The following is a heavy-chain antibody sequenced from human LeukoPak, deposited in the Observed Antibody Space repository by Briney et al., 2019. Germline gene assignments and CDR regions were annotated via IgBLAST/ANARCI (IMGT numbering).Heavy chain of an antibody. V-gene: IGHV3-21*01. CDR3: ARDLTDDFWGGYHFDY. CDR2: ISSSSNYI. D-gene: IGHD3-3*01. J-gene: IGHJ4*02. Sequence: SGGSLRLSCAASGFTLSSYSMNWVRQAPGKGLEWVSSISSSSNYIHYADSVKGRFTISRDNAKSSLFLQMNSLRAEDTAVYFCARDLTDDFWGGYHFDYWGQGILVTVSS. CDR1: GFTLSSYS.